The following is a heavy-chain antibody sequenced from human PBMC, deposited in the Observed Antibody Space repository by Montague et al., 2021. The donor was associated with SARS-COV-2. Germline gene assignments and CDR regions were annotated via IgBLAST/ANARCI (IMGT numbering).Heavy chain of an antibody. J-gene: IGHJ5*02. CDR3: ARTEYNWNDWFDP. CDR2: IFHSGIT. CDR1: GGSISSYY. Sequence: SETLSLTCSVSGGSISSYYWSWIRQSPGKGLEWIGYIFHSGITDYNPSLKSRVTTSVDMSKNQFSLQLNSMTAADSAVYYCARTEYNWNDWFDPWGQGTLVTVSS. D-gene: IGHD1-20*01. V-gene: IGHV4-59*13.